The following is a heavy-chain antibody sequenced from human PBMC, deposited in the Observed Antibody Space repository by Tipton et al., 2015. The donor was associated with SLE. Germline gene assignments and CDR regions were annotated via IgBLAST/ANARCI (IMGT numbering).Heavy chain of an antibody. J-gene: IGHJ4*02. CDR2: IYYSGDT. CDR3: ARGARGNSYGSDEDSDS. CDR1: GGSMTGSY. D-gene: IGHD3-10*01. Sequence: TLSLTCSVSGGSMTGSYWSWVRQPPGRGLEWIGSIYYSGDTHYNPSLNSRVTMSADTSKNQFSLGLSSVTTADTAVYYCARGARGNSYGSDEDSDSWGQGTLVTVSS. V-gene: IGHV4-59*01.